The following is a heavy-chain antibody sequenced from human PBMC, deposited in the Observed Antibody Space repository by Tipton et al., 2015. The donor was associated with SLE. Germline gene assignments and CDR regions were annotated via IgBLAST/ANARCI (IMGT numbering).Heavy chain of an antibody. CDR3: ASASSGYYFEP. V-gene: IGHV4-61*01. D-gene: IGHD3-22*01. Sequence: TLSLTCTVSGGSVSSGSYHWSWIRQPPGKGLEWIGYMYYSGSTNYNPSLKSRVTISVDTSKNQFSLKLSSVTAADTAVYYCASASSGYYFEPWGQGTLVTVSS. J-gene: IGHJ5*02. CDR1: GGSVSSGSYH. CDR2: MYYSGST.